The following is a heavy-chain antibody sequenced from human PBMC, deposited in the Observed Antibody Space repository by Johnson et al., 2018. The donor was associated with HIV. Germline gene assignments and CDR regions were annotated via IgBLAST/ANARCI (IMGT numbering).Heavy chain of an antibody. CDR3: AKYGSGIYSRAFDI. J-gene: IGHJ3*02. D-gene: IGHD3-10*01. Sequence: VQLVESGGGLVQPGGSLRLSCAASGFTVSSNYMSWVRQAPGKGLEWVSVIYSGGSTYYADSVKGRFTISRDNSKNTLYLQMNSLRAEDTAVYYCAKYGSGIYSRAFDIWGQGTMVAVSS. CDR1: GFTVSSNY. V-gene: IGHV3-66*01. CDR2: IYSGGST.